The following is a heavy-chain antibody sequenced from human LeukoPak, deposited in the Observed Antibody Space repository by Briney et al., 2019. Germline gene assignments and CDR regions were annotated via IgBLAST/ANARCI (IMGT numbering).Heavy chain of an antibody. V-gene: IGHV3-7*01. D-gene: IGHD3-10*01. CDR1: GFTFSSYW. Sequence: GGSLRLSCAASGFTFSSYWMSWVRQAPGKGLEWVANIKEDGSEKYYVDSVKGRFTMSRDNAKKTLYLQMNSLRGDDTAVYYCAGGLLWLGEDINWFDPWGQGTLVTVSS. CDR3: AGGLLWLGEDINWFDP. CDR2: IKEDGSEK. J-gene: IGHJ5*02.